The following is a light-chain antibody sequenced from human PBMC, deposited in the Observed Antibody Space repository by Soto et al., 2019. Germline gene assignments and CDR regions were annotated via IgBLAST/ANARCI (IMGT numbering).Light chain of an antibody. CDR2: EVS. CDR3: SSYTSSSTYV. V-gene: IGLV2-14*01. CDR1: SSDVGTYNY. Sequence: QSALTQPASVSGSPGQSIVISCTGTSSDVGTYNYVSWYQQHPGKAPKLMVYEVSNRPSGVSHRFSGSKSGNTASLTISGLQAEDEADYYCSSYTSSSTYVFGTGTKLTVL. J-gene: IGLJ1*01.